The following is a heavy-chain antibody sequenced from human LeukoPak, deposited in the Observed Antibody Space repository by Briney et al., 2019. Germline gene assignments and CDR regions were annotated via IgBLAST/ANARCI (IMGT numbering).Heavy chain of an antibody. V-gene: IGHV4-31*03. Sequence: SETLSLTCTVSGGSVSSGGYYWSWIRQHPGKGLEWIGYIYYSGSTYYNPSLKSRVTISVDTSKNQFSLKLSSVTAADTAVYYCAREWGGVVAYWGQGTLVTVSS. CDR2: IYYSGST. CDR1: GGSVSSGGYY. D-gene: IGHD2-2*01. J-gene: IGHJ4*02. CDR3: AREWGGVVAY.